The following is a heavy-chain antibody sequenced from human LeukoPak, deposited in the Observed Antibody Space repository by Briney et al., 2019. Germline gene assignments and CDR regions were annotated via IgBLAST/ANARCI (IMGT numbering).Heavy chain of an antibody. J-gene: IGHJ4*02. Sequence: GGSLRLSCAASGFTFSSSWMHWVRQAPGKGLVWVSRIKSDGSSTSYADSVKGRFTISRDNAKNMVYLQMNSLRAEDTAVYYCAREPMGVTGYWGQGTLVTVFS. CDR1: GFTFSSSW. CDR3: AREPMGVTGY. CDR2: IKSDGSST. V-gene: IGHV3-74*01. D-gene: IGHD1-26*01.